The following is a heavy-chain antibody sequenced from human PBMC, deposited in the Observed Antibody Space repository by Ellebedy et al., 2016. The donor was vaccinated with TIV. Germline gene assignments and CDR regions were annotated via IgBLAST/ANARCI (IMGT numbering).Heavy chain of an antibody. Sequence: GESLKISCAASGFTFSSYWMSWVRQAPGKGLEWVANIKQDGSEKYYVDSVKGRFTISRDNAQNSLFLQMNSLRAEDAAVYYCARRYFDYWGQGTLVTVSS. V-gene: IGHV3-7*01. CDR1: GFTFSSYW. CDR3: ARRYFDY. CDR2: IKQDGSEK. J-gene: IGHJ4*02.